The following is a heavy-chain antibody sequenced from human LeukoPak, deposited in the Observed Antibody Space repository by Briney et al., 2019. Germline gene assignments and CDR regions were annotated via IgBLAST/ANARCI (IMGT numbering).Heavy chain of an antibody. CDR1: GFTFSSYG. D-gene: IGHD5-12*01. Sequence: GGSLLLSCAASGFTFSSYGMHWARQAPGKGLEGVGVISYDGSNKYYADSVKGRFTICRNNSKNTLYLQMNSLRAEDTAVYYCTRVGGYDFLFDYWGQGTLVTVSS. CDR2: ISYDGSNK. CDR3: TRVGGYDFLFDY. V-gene: IGHV3-30*03. J-gene: IGHJ4*02.